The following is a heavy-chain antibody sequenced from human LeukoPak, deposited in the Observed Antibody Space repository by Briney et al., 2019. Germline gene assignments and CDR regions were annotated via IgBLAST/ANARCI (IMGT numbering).Heavy chain of an antibody. CDR2: IHQSGST. CDR1: GGSISSTTNW. J-gene: IGHJ4*02. D-gene: IGHD2-21*02. Sequence: SETLSLTCAVSGGSISSTTNWWSWVRQPPGKGLEWIGEIHQSGSTNYKPSLKSRVTIPVDKTKNQFSLKMTSVTAADTAVYYCARESPACGEDCYFDYWGQGTLVTVSS. V-gene: IGHV4-4*02. CDR3: ARESPACGEDCYFDY.